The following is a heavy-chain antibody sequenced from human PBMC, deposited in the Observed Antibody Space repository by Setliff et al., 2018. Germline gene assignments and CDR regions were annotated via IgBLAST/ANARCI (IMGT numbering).Heavy chain of an antibody. CDR1: GFTFSAHY. CDR3: LKGGWGAPFHS. D-gene: IGHD1-26*01. J-gene: IGHJ5*01. V-gene: IGHV3-72*01. CDR2: IRNKDNSYTT. Sequence: PGGSLRLSCAASGFTFSAHYMDWLRQAPGKGLEWVVRIRNKDNSYTTEYAASVKGRFTTSRDDTKNSLYLQMNSLRAEDTAIYYCLKGGWGAPFHSWGQGTLVTVSS.